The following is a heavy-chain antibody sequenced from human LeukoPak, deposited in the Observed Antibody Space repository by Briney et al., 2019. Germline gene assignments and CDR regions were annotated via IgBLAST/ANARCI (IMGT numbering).Heavy chain of an antibody. D-gene: IGHD2-2*01. V-gene: IGHV3-23*01. CDR1: GFTFSSYA. J-gene: IGHJ5*02. CDR3: AKEPREYCSSTSCPNWIDP. Sequence: GGSLRLSCAASGFTFSSYAMSWVRQAPGKGLEWVSAIIAIGGTTYYADSVKGRFTISRDNSKNTLYLQMSGLRAEDTAVYYCAKEPREYCSSTSCPNWIDPWGQGTLVTVSS. CDR2: IIAIGGTT.